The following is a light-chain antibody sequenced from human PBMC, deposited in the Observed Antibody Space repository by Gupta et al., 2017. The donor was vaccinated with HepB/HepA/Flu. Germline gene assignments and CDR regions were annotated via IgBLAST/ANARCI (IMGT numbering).Light chain of an antibody. V-gene: IGKV3-20*01. CDR1: QSVSSIY. CDR2: GAS. Sequence: EIVLTQSLGTLSLSPWERATLSCRASQSVSSIYLAWYQQKPGQAPRLLIYGASSRATGIPDRFSGSGSGTDFTLTISRLEPEDFAVYYCQQYGSSLFTFGPGTKVDIK. J-gene: IGKJ3*01. CDR3: QQYGSSLFT.